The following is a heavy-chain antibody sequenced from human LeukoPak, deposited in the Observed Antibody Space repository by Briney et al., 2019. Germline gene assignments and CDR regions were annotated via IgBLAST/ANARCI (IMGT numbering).Heavy chain of an antibody. D-gene: IGHD2-2*01. CDR3: ARRLTQYDCFDP. Sequence: SQTLSLTCAISGDSVSSNSVTRNWIRQSPSRGLEWLGRTYYRSTWYNDYAVSVRGRITVNPDTSKNQFSLHLNSVTPEDTAVYYCARRLTQYDCFDPWGQGILVTVSS. CDR2: TYYRSTWYN. J-gene: IGHJ5*02. CDR1: GDSVSSNSVT. V-gene: IGHV6-1*01.